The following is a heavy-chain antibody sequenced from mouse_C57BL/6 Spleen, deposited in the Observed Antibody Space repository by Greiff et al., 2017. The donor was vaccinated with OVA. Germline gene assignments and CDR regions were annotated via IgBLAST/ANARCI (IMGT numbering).Heavy chain of an antibody. CDR2: INYDGSST. CDR1: GFTFSDYY. Sequence: EVMLVESEGGLVQPGSSMKLSCTASGFTFSDYYMAWVRQVPEKGLEWVANINYDGSSTYYLDSLKSRFIISRDNAKNILYLQMSSLKSEDTATYYCARDDYYGNYGAMDYWGQGTSVTVSS. V-gene: IGHV5-16*01. D-gene: IGHD2-1*01. CDR3: ARDDYYGNYGAMDY. J-gene: IGHJ4*01.